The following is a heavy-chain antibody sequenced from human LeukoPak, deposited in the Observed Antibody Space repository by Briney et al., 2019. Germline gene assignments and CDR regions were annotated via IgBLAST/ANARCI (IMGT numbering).Heavy chain of an antibody. D-gene: IGHD3-3*01. Sequence: SETLSLTCTVSGGSISSYYWSWIRQPPGKGLEWIGYIYTSGSTNYNPSLKSRVTISVDTSKNQFSLKLSSVTAADTAVYYCARGQTYYDFWSGYYKGEYYFGYWGQGTLVTVSS. CDR1: GGSISSYY. CDR3: ARGQTYYDFWSGYYKGEYYFGY. V-gene: IGHV4-4*09. CDR2: IYTSGST. J-gene: IGHJ4*02.